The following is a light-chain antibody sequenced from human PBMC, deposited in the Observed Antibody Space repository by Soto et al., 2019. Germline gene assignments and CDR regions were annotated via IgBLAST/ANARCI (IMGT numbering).Light chain of an antibody. CDR1: QSVLYSNNKNY. J-gene: IGKJ1*01. CDR3: QQYYNAPQN. V-gene: IGKV4-1*01. Sequence: DIVMTQSPDSLAVSLGERATINCKSSQSVLYSNNKNYVAWYQQKPGQPPKLLIYWASTRESGVPDRFSGSGSGTDFTLTISSLQAEAVAVYYCQQYYNAPQNFGQGTKVEIK. CDR2: WAS.